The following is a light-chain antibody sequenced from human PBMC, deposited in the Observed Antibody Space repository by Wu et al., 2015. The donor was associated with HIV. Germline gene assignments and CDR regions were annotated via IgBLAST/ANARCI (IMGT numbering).Light chain of an antibody. CDR1: QTISRK. J-gene: IGKJ4*01. CDR3: QQYNNWPLT. V-gene: IGKV3-15*01. Sequence: EIVMTQFPATLSMSPGETATLSCRASQTISRKLAWYQQKPGQAPRLLIYGASTRATGIPARFSGSGSGTEFTLTISSMQSEDFAVYYCQQYNNWPLTFGGGTEGGGSN. CDR2: GAS.